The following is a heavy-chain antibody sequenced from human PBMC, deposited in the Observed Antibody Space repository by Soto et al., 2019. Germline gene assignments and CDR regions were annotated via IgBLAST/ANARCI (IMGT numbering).Heavy chain of an antibody. V-gene: IGHV1-46*01. J-gene: IGHJ4*02. CDR3: ARDTTKVYYYDSSGYSFDY. CDR2: INPSGGST. CDR1: GYTFTSYY. D-gene: IGHD3-22*01. Sequence: GASVKVSCKASGYTFTSYYMHWVRQAPGQGLEWMGIINPSGGSTSYAQKFQGRVTMTRDTSTSTVYMELSSLRSEDTAVYYCARDTTKVYYYDSSGYSFDYWGQGTLVTVSS.